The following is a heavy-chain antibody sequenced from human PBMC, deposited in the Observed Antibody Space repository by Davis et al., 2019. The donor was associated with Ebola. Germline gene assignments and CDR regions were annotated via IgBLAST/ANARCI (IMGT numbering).Heavy chain of an antibody. D-gene: IGHD5-12*01. CDR1: GYTFTGYY. CDR2: ISAYNGNT. CDR3: ARVRPRVATEIDP. J-gene: IGHJ5*02. Sequence: AASVKVSCKASGYTFTGYYMHWVRQAPGQGLEWMGWISAYNGNTNYAQKLQGRVTMTTDTSTSTAYMELRSLRSDDTAVYYCARVRPRVATEIDPWGQGTLVTVSS. V-gene: IGHV1-18*04.